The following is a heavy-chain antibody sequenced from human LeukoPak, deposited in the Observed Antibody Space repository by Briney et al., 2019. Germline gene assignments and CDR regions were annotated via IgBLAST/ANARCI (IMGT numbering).Heavy chain of an antibody. CDR1: GFTFSSYW. Sequence: GGSLRLSCAASGFTFSSYWMSWVRQAPGKGLEWVANIKQDGSEKYYVDSVKGRFTISRDNAKNSLYLQMNSLRAEDTAVYYCARDCSRVVAATHFDYWGQGTLVTVSS. CDR2: IKQDGSEK. D-gene: IGHD2-15*01. V-gene: IGHV3-7*01. J-gene: IGHJ4*02. CDR3: ARDCSRVVAATHFDY.